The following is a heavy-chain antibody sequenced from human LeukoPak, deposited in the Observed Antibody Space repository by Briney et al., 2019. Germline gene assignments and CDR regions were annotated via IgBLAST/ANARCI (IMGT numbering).Heavy chain of an antibody. V-gene: IGHV3-30*02. CDR3: ARVGQQLEDYYYGMDV. D-gene: IGHD6-13*01. Sequence: GGSLRLSCAASGFTFSSYGMHWVRQAPGKGLEWVAFIRYDGSNKYYADSVKGRFTISRDNSKNTLYLQMNSLRAEDTAVYYCARVGQQLEDYYYGMDVWGQGTTVTVSS. CDR1: GFTFSSYG. CDR2: IRYDGSNK. J-gene: IGHJ6*02.